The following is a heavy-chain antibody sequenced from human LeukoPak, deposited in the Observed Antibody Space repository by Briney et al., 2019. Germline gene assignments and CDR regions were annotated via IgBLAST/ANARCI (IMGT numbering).Heavy chain of an antibody. CDR1: GSTFSIYW. J-gene: IGHJ4*02. V-gene: IGHV3-7*01. CDR2: IKEDGSEK. Sequence: GGSLRLSCEGSGSTFSIYWMSWVRQAPGKGLEWVANIKEDGSEKYYVDSVKGRFTISKDNAKNSLYLQMNSLRAEDTAVYHCTRDESWGQGTLVTVSS. CDR3: TRDES.